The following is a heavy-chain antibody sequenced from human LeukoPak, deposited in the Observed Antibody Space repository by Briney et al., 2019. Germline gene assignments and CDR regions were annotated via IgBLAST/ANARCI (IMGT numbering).Heavy chain of an antibody. CDR2: ISSSGNYA. Sequence: GGSLRLSCAASGFTFSSYSMNWVRQAPGKGLEWVSSISSSGNYAYYADSMKGRFTISRDNAKTSLYLQMNSLRAEDTAVYYCARNSTVVAGTFDIWGQGTMVTVSS. V-gene: IGHV3-21*01. D-gene: IGHD2-15*01. CDR1: GFTFSSYS. CDR3: ARNSTVVAGTFDI. J-gene: IGHJ3*02.